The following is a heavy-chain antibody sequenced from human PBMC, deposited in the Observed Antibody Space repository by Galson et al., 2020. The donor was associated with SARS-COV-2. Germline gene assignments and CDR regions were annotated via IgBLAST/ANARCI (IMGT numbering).Heavy chain of an antibody. Sequence: VSGPTLVKPTQTLTLTCTVSGFSLSTGGVGVGWIRQPPGKALEWLALVYWDDDTRYSPSLKSRLTISKDTSKNQVVLTVANVDPVDTGTYFCAHRAYCNLSNCYTLFDHWGQGALVTVSS. CDR3: AHRAYCNLSNCYTLFDH. J-gene: IGHJ4*02. CDR1: GFSLSTGGVG. V-gene: IGHV2-5*02. CDR2: VYWDDDT. D-gene: IGHD2-21*01.